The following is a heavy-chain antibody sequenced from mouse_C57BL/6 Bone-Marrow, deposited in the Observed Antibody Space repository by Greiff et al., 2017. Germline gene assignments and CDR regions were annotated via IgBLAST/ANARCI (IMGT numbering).Heavy chain of an antibody. CDR1: GFSLTSYG. Sequence: VQLVESGPGLVQPSQSLSITCTVSGFSLTSYGVHWVRQSPGKGLEWLGVIWSGGSTDYNAAFISRLSISKDNSKSQVFFKMNSLQADDTAIYYCARMGGNYWYFDVWGTGTTVTVSS. V-gene: IGHV2-2*01. J-gene: IGHJ1*03. CDR3: ARMGGNYWYFDV. CDR2: IWSGGST. D-gene: IGHD2-1*01.